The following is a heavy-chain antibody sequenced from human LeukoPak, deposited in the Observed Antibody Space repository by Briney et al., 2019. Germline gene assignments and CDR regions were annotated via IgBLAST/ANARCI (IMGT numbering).Heavy chain of an antibody. CDR1: GYTFTGYY. D-gene: IGHD3-22*01. Sequence: GASVKVSCKASGYTFTGYYMHWVRQAPGQGLEWMGWINPNSGGTNYAQKFQGRVTMTRDTSISTAYMELSRLRSDDTAVYYCARHSGDDSSGYYYDAFDIWGQGTMVTVSS. CDR3: ARHSGDDSSGYYYDAFDI. V-gene: IGHV1-2*02. J-gene: IGHJ3*02. CDR2: INPNSGGT.